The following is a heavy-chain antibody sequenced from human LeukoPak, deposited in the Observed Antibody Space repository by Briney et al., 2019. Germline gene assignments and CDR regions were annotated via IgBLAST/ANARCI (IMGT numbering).Heavy chain of an antibody. Sequence: ASVTVSCKASGYTFTSYGISWVRQAPGQGLEWMGWISAYNGNTNYAQKLQGRVAMTTDTSTSTAYMELRSLRSDDTAVYYCARSRRSRGSYSAGDAFDIWGQGTMVTVSS. D-gene: IGHD1-26*01. J-gene: IGHJ3*02. CDR2: ISAYNGNT. V-gene: IGHV1-18*01. CDR1: GYTFTSYG. CDR3: ARSRRSRGSYSAGDAFDI.